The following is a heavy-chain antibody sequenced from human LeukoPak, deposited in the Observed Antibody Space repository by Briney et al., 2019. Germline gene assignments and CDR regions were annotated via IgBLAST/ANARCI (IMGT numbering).Heavy chain of an antibody. CDR3: AGRTEFRGALDP. D-gene: IGHD1-1*01. CDR1: GGSISSGSHF. Sequence: PSQTLSLTCTISGGSISSGSHFWSWIRQPAGKGLEWIGRMYASGSTNYNPSLKSRVTISVDTSKNQFYLKLSSVTAADTAVYYCAGRTEFRGALDPWGQGSLVTVSS. V-gene: IGHV4-61*02. J-gene: IGHJ5*02. CDR2: MYASGST.